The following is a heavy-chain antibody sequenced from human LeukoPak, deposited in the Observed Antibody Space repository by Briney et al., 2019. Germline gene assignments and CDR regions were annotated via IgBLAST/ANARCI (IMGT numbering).Heavy chain of an antibody. CDR3: ARTPYSGYDYVGYFDY. CDR2: IYTSGST. Sequence: SETLSLTCTVSGGSISSYYWSWIRQPPGKGLEWIGYIYTSGSTNYNPSLKSRATISVDTSKNQFSLKLSSVTAADTAVYYCARTPYSGYDYVGYFDYWGQGTLVTVSS. CDR1: GGSISSYY. J-gene: IGHJ4*02. D-gene: IGHD5-12*01. V-gene: IGHV4-4*09.